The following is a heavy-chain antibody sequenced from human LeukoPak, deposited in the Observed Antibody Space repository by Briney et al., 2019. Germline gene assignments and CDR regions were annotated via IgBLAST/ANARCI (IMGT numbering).Heavy chain of an antibody. CDR1: GGSISSSNW. J-gene: IGHJ4*02. CDR3: ARVLRYFDWSNFFDY. V-gene: IGHV4-4*02. Sequence: SETLSLTCAVSGGSISSSNWWSWVRQPPGKGLEWIGEIYHSGSTNYNPSLKSRVTISVDKSKNQFSLKLSSVTAADTAVYYCARVLRYFDWSNFFDYWGQGTLVTVSS. D-gene: IGHD3-9*01. CDR2: IYHSGST.